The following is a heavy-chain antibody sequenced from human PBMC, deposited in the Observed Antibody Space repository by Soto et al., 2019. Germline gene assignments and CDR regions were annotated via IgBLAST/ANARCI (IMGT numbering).Heavy chain of an antibody. CDR2: INPSGTST. D-gene: IGHD2-15*01. CDR1: GYTSTSYN. Sequence: GASVKVSCKTSGYTSTSYNVHCVRQAPGQGLEWTGFINPSGTSTTYAQQFHGRVTMTRDTSTATVYMELNSLRSEDTAVYFCAIDLPGGNKPLDSWGQGTLVTVSS. V-gene: IGHV1-46*01. J-gene: IGHJ5*01. CDR3: AIDLPGGNKPLDS.